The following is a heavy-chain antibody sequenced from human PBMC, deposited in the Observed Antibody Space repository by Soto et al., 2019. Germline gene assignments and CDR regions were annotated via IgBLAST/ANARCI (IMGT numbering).Heavy chain of an antibody. CDR1: GGSISSYY. J-gene: IGHJ6*03. CDR3: ARRRTGTEPIYYYYYMDV. V-gene: IGHV4-59*01. D-gene: IGHD1-1*01. Sequence: SETLSLTCTVSGGSISSYYWSWIRQPPGKGLEWIGYIYYSGSTNYNPSLKSRVTISVDTSKNQFSLKLSSVTAADTAVYYCARRRTGTEPIYYYYYMDVWGKGTTVTVSS. CDR2: IYYSGST.